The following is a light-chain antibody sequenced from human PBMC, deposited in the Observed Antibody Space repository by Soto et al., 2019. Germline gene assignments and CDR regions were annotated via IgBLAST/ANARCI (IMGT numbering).Light chain of an antibody. CDR2: EVS. J-gene: IGLJ2*01. CDR1: SGDVGGYNY. Sequence: HSALTQPASVSGSPGQSITISCTGTSGDVGGYNYVSWYQHHPGKAPRLMIYEVSNRPSGVSNRFSGSKSGNTASLTISGLQTEDEADYYCTSYTSGSTPVIFGGGTQLTVL. V-gene: IGLV2-14*01. CDR3: TSYTSGSTPVI.